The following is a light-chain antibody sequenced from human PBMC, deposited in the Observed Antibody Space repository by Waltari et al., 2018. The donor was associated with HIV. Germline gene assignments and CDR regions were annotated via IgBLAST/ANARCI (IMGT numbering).Light chain of an antibody. J-gene: IGKJ3*01. V-gene: IGKV3-20*01. CDR3: QHYRSSQGFT. CDR2: GAS. CDR1: QSVSSSL. Sequence: EIVLMQSPGTLSLSPGERVTLSCRATQSVSSSLLAWYQQKPGQAPRLLIYGASTRATGIPDRFSGSGSGTDFTLTISRLEPEDFAVYYCQHYRSSQGFTFGPGTKVDIK.